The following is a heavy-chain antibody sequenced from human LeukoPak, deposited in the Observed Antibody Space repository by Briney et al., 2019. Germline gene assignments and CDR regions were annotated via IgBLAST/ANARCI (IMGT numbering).Heavy chain of an antibody. CDR3: AKLGNLASGSYSD. CDR1: GFTFSSLA. V-gene: IGHV3-23*01. J-gene: IGHJ4*02. CDR2: ISDGGDNT. Sequence: GGSLRLSCAASGFTFSSLAMSWVRQAPGKGLEWVSLISDGGDNTYYADSVKGRLTISRDNSKNTLYLQMNSLRAEDTAVYYCAKLGNLASGSYSDWGQGTLVTVSS. D-gene: IGHD3-10*01.